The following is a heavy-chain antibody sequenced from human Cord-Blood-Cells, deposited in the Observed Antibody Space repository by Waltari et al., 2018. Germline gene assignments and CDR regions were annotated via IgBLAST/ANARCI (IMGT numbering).Heavy chain of an antibody. Sequence: QVQLVESGGGVVQPGRSLRLSCAASGFTFSRYGMPWVRQAPGKGLEWVAVISYDGSNKYYADSVKGRFTISRDNSKNTLYLQMNSLRAEDTAVYYCAKDSGFGYFDYWGQGTLVTVSS. V-gene: IGHV3-30*18. CDR2: ISYDGSNK. CDR1: GFTFSRYG. D-gene: IGHD2-15*01. CDR3: AKDSGFGYFDY. J-gene: IGHJ4*02.